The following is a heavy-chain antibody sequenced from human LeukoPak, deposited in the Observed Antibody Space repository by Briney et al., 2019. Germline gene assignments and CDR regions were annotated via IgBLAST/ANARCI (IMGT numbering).Heavy chain of an antibody. D-gene: IGHD3-3*01. Sequence: GASVKVSCKASGYTVTSYDINWVRQATGQGLEWMGWMNPNSGNTGYAQKFQGRVTMTRNTSISTAYMELSSLRSEDTAVYYCARGGDTIFGEHYFDYWGQGTLVTVSS. J-gene: IGHJ4*02. V-gene: IGHV1-8*01. CDR1: GYTVTSYD. CDR2: MNPNSGNT. CDR3: ARGGDTIFGEHYFDY.